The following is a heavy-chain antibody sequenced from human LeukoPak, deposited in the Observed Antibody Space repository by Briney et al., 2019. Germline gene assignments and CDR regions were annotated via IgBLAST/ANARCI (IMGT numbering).Heavy chain of an antibody. J-gene: IGHJ4*02. Sequence: PGGSLRLSCAASGFTFSSYEMNWVRQAPGKGLEWVSYISSSGSTIYYADSVKGRFTISRDNAKNSLYLQMNSLRVEDTALYYCAKDMVAAGRNYFDYWGQGTLVTVSS. D-gene: IGHD6-13*01. V-gene: IGHV3-48*03. CDR3: AKDMVAAGRNYFDY. CDR1: GFTFSSYE. CDR2: ISSSGSTI.